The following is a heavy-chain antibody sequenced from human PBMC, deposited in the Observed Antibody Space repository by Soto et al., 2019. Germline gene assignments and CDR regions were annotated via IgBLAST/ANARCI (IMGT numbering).Heavy chain of an antibody. V-gene: IGHV3-23*01. CDR2: ISGSGAST. CDR1: GFTFINYG. J-gene: IGHJ4*02. Sequence: GGSLRLSCAASGFTFINYGMHWVRQAPGKGLEWVSAISGSGASTYYADSVKGRFTISRDNSKNTLYLQMNSLRAEDTAVYYYDSSGYSSLRSSDFDYWGQGTLVTVSS. CDR3: DSSGYSSLRSSDFDY. D-gene: IGHD3-22*01.